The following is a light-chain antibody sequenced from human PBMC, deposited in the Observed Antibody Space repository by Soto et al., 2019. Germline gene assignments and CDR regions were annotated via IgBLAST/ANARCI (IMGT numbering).Light chain of an antibody. CDR2: EGN. CDR1: SCDIGTYNL. CDR3: CSFAGRSTVI. J-gene: IGLJ2*01. Sequence: QSALTQPASVSGSPGQSITISCTGTSCDIGTYNLVSWYQQHPGRAPKLIIFEGNKRPSGVSNRFSASKSGNTASLAVSGLQAEDEADYHCCSFAGRSTVICGGGTKVTVL. V-gene: IGLV2-23*01.